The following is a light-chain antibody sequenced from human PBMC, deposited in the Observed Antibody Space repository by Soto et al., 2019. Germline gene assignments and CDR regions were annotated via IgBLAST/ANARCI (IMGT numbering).Light chain of an antibody. V-gene: IGKV1-39*01. CDR2: AAS. CDR1: QSISSY. J-gene: IGKJ1*01. Sequence: DIQMTQSPSSLSASVGDRVPITCRASQSISSYLNWYQQKPGKAPKLLIYAASSLQSGVPSRFSGSGSGTEFTLTISSLQPDDFAVYYCQHYGTSLWTFGQGTKVDIK. CDR3: QHYGTSLWT.